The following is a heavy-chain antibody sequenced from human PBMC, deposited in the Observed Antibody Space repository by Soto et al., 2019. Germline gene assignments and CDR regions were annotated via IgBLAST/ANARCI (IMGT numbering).Heavy chain of an antibody. CDR3: ARTYDSNGYANEFDS. V-gene: IGHV4-59*12. J-gene: IGHJ4*02. Sequence: DTLSLTCRYSGLSLTSYYWILVRPPPGKGLEWIGYIYDNGITSQNPSLKSRVTMSADTSQNQFSLKLTSVTGADTAVYYCARTYDSNGYANEFDSWGQGMLVTFS. CDR2: IYDNGIT. D-gene: IGHD3-22*01. CDR1: GLSLTSYY.